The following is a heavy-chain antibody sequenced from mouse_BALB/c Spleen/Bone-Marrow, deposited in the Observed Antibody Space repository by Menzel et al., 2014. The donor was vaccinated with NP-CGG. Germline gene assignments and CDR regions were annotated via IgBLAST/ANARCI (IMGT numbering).Heavy chain of an antibody. CDR3: ARRRTAFYAMDY. J-gene: IGHJ4*01. D-gene: IGHD1-2*01. V-gene: IGHV1-80*01. CDR2: IYPGDGDT. Sequence: QVQLQQSGAELVRHGSSVKISCKASGYVFSTYWMHWVKQRPGQGLEWIGQIYPGDGDTNYNGKFKTKATLTADKSSSTAYMQLSSLTSEDSAVFFCARRRTAFYAMDYWGQGTSVTVSS. CDR1: GYVFSTYW.